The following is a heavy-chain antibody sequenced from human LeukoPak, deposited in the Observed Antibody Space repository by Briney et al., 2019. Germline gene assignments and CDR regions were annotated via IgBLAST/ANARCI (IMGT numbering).Heavy chain of an antibody. CDR3: ARGAVLRFLEWLGPYYFDY. J-gene: IGHJ4*02. Sequence: PSQTLSLTCAVSGGSISSGGYSWSWIRQPPGKGLEWIGYIYHSGSTYYNPSLKSRVTISVDRSKNQFSLKLSSVTAADTALYYCARGAVLRFLEWLGPYYFDYWGQGTLVTVSS. CDR2: IYHSGST. V-gene: IGHV4-30-2*01. D-gene: IGHD3-3*01. CDR1: GGSISSGGYS.